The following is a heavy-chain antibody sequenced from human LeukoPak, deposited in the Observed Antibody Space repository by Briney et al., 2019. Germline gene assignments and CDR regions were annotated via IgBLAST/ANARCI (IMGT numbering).Heavy chain of an antibody. CDR1: GGSISSYY. CDR3: AREYDILTGHYFDY. J-gene: IGHJ4*02. CDR2: IYYSGST. D-gene: IGHD3-9*01. Sequence: SEILSLTCTVSGGSISSYYWSWIRQPPGKGLEWIGYIYYSGSTNYNPSLKSRVTISVDTSKNQFSLKLSSVTAADTAVYYCAREYDILTGHYFDYWGQGTLVTVSS. V-gene: IGHV4-59*01.